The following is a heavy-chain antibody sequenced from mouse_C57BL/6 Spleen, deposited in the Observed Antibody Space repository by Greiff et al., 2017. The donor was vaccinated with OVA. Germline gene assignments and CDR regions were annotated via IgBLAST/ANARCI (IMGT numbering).Heavy chain of an antibody. CDR1: GYTFTDYE. Sequence: QVQLQQSGAELVRPGASVTLSCKASGYTFTDYEMHWVKQTPVHGLEWIGAIDPETGGTAYNQKFKGKATLTADKSSSTAYMELRSLTSEDSAIYYCTRSRYEYGNAMDYWGQGTSVTVSS. D-gene: IGHD2-4*01. V-gene: IGHV1-15*01. CDR3: TRSRYEYGNAMDY. CDR2: IDPETGGT. J-gene: IGHJ4*01.